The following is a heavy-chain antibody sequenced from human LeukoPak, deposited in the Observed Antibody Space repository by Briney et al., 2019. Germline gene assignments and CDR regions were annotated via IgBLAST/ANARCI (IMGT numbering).Heavy chain of an antibody. J-gene: IGHJ4*02. V-gene: IGHV4-61*02. CDR1: GGSISSTNYY. Sequence: PSQTLSLTCTVSGGSISSTNYYWSWLRQPAGKGLEWIGRITSSGSTNSNPSLKTRVTISVDTSKNQLSLKLSSVTAADTAIYYCARLYGGNSGGDFDYWGQGALVTVSS. CDR2: ITSSGST. D-gene: IGHD4-23*01. CDR3: ARLYGGNSGGDFDY.